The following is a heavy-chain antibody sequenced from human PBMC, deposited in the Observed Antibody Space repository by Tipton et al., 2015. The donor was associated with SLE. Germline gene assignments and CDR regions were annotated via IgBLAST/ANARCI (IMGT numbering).Heavy chain of an antibody. CDR3: ARMRGWSRRYFDY. D-gene: IGHD6-19*01. J-gene: IGHJ4*02. Sequence: LRLSCAVYGGSFSGYYWSWIRQPPGKGLEWIGEINHSGSTNYNPSLKSRVTISVDTSKNQFSLKLSSVTAADTAVYYCARMRGWSRRYFDYWGQGTLVTVSS. V-gene: IGHV4-34*01. CDR2: INHSGST. CDR1: GGSFSGYY.